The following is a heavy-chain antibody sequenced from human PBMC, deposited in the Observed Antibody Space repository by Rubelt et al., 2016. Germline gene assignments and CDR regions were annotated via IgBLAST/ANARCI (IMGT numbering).Heavy chain of an antibody. J-gene: IGHJ4*02. CDR1: GFTLSGYW. D-gene: IGHD1-20*01. Sequence: EVQLVESGGGLVQPGGSLRLSCSASGFTLSGYWMSWVRQAPGKGLEWVANIKQDGTAKYYVDSVKGRFTISRDNAKNSRYLQMNSLRAEDTAVYYCARDNNWRIDYWGQGTLVTVSS. V-gene: IGHV3-7*05. CDR3: ARDNNWRIDY. CDR2: IKQDGTAK.